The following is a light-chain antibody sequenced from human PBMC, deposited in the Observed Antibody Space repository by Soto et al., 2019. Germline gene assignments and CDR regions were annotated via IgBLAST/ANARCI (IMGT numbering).Light chain of an antibody. CDR3: SSYAGRYTYV. CDR2: DVT. CDR1: SSNVGGYNY. V-gene: IGLV2-11*01. Sequence: QSALTQPRSVSGSPGQSVSISCTGTSSNVGGYNYVSWYQQHPGKAPKVMIYDVTKRPPGVPDRFSGSKSGNTASLTISGLQSEDEADYYCSSYAGRYTYVFGTGTKLTVL. J-gene: IGLJ1*01.